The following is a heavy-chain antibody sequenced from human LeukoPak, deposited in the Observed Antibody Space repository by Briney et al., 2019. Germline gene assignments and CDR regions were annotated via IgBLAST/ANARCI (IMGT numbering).Heavy chain of an antibody. D-gene: IGHD6-6*01. CDR3: AREVIAAHNWFDP. Sequence: SETLSLTCTVSGGSISSGSYSWSWIRQPAGKGLEWIGRFYTSGSTNYNPSLKSRVTISVDTSKNQFSLKLGPVTAADTAVYYCAREVIAAHNWFDPWGQGTLVTVSS. J-gene: IGHJ5*02. V-gene: IGHV4-61*02. CDR1: GGSISSGSYS. CDR2: FYTSGST.